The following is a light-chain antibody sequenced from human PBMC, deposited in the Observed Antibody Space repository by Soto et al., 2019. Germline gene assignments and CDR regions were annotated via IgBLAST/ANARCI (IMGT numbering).Light chain of an antibody. J-gene: IGKJ2*01. Sequence: VLTQSPATLSLSPGEKATLSCRASQTIGAYLAWYQHKPGQAPRLRIFDASHRASGVPPRFSGSGSGTDFTLTISSLEPEDFAIYYCQQHSYWPQYTFGQGTKLEI. V-gene: IGKV3-11*01. CDR1: QTIGAY. CDR3: QQHSYWPQYT. CDR2: DAS.